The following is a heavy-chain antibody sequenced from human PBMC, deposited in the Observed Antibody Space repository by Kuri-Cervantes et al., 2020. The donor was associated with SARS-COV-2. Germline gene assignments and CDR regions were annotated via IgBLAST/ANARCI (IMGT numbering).Heavy chain of an antibody. CDR1: GFTFDVYG. CDR2: INWNGVRT. Sequence: GESLKISCAASGFTFDVYGMSWVRQAPGKGLEWVSGINWNGVRTGYTDSVKGRFTISRDNAKNSLYLQMNSLRAEDTAFYYCARAGTSGSYLGYWGQGTLVTVSS. D-gene: IGHD1-26*01. V-gene: IGHV3-20*04. CDR3: ARAGTSGSYLGY. J-gene: IGHJ4*02.